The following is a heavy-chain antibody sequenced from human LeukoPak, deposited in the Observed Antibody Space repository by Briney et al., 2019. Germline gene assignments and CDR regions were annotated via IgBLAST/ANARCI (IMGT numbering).Heavy chain of an antibody. D-gene: IGHD5-12*01. CDR3: ARDAGGYSGYLNYFDY. Sequence: EASVKVSCKASGYTFTSYDINWVRQATGQGLEWMGWMNPNSGNTGYAQKFQGRVTMTRNTSMSTAYMGLSSLRSEDTAVYYCARDAGGYSGYLNYFDYWGQGTLVTVSS. V-gene: IGHV1-8*01. CDR1: GYTFTSYD. J-gene: IGHJ4*02. CDR2: MNPNSGNT.